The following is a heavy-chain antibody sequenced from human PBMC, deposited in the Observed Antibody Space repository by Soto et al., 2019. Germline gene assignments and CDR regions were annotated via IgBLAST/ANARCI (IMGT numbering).Heavy chain of an antibody. CDR3: AKGNYYDSSGRRFWFDP. D-gene: IGHD3-22*01. V-gene: IGHV3-23*01. CDR1: GFTFSSYA. J-gene: IGHJ5*02. CDR2: ISGSGGST. Sequence: PGGSLRLSCAASGFTFSSYAMSWVRQAPGKGLEWVSAISGSGGSTYYADSVKGRFTISRDNSKNTLYLQMNSLRAEDTAVYYCAKGNYYDSSGRRFWFDPWGQGTLVTVSS.